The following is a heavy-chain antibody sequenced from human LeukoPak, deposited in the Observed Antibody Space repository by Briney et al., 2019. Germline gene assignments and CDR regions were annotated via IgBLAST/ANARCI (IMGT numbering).Heavy chain of an antibody. CDR1: GFTFSSYS. V-gene: IGHV3-21*01. Sequence: GGSLRLSCAASGFTFSSYSMNWVRQAPGKGLEWVSSISSSSSYIYYADSVKGRFTISRDNAKNSLYLQMNSLRAEDTAVYYCARDACDGSTSCYTRRRISWFDPWGQGTLVTVSS. D-gene: IGHD2-2*02. CDR2: ISSSSSYI. CDR3: ARDACDGSTSCYTRRRISWFDP. J-gene: IGHJ5*02.